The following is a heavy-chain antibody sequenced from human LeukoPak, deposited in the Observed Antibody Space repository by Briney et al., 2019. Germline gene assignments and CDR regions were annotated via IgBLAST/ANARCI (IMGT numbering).Heavy chain of an antibody. Sequence: GRSLRLSCAASGFTFSSYVMHWVRQAPGKGLEWVAVISYDGSNKYYADSVKGRFTISRDNSKNTLYLQMNSLRAEDTAVYYCARSIRGYTYGFDAFDIWGQGTMVTVSS. CDR3: ARSIRGYTYGFDAFDI. CDR1: GFTFSSYV. D-gene: IGHD5-18*01. CDR2: ISYDGSNK. V-gene: IGHV3-30-3*01. J-gene: IGHJ3*02.